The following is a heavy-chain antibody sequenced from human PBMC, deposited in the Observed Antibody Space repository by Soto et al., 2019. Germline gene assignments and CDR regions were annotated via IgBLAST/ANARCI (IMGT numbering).Heavy chain of an antibody. J-gene: IGHJ6*02. CDR1: GGAFNSYS. CDR3: GRVTYRTYYGMDV. Sequence: QVQLVQSGAELKTPGSSGKVSCKPSGGAFNSYSINWVRQVPGLGLEWVGGITPVYGVINYAQKVKGRVTISTGEDMSVVNMELTSLRSDDTGVYFCGRVTYRTYYGMDVWGPGTTVTVSS. D-gene: IGHD3-16*02. V-gene: IGHV1-69*01. CDR2: ITPVYGVI.